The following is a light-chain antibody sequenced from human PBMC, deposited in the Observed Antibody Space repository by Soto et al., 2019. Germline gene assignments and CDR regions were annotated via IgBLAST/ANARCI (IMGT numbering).Light chain of an antibody. CDR2: RTF. CDR3: AAWDDTMDEYV. J-gene: IGLJ1*01. CDR1: ASNIGSKT. V-gene: IGLV1-44*01. Sequence: QSVLTQPPSASGTPGQRVTISCSGSASNIGSKTVDWYQHLPGTAPTLLIHRTFQRPPGVPARFSGSKSDTSASLAISGLQSEDEADYYCAAWDDTMDEYVFGTGTKVTVL.